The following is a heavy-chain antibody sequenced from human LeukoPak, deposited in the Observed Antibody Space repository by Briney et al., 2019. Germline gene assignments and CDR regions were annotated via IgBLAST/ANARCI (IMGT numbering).Heavy chain of an antibody. J-gene: IGHJ5*02. V-gene: IGHV3-23*01. Sequence: GGSLRLSCAASGFTFSAYAISWVRQAPGKGLEWVSAISGSGGITYYADSVKGRFTISRGNSKNTLYLQMNSLRAEDTAVYYCAKHDPRGVVITNWFDPWGQGTLVTVSS. CDR3: AKHDPRGVVITNWFDP. CDR1: GFTFSAYA. D-gene: IGHD3-22*01. CDR2: ISGSGGIT.